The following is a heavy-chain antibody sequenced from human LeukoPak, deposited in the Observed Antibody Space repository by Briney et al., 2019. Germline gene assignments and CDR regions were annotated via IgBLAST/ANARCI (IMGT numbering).Heavy chain of an antibody. CDR1: GYRFTSYW. D-gene: IGHD2-2*01. Sequence: GEAPQTFFWGAGYRFTSYWNGWGRPRPGEGGGGRGMIYPGDSDTRYSPSFQGQVTISADNSLSTAYLQWSSLKAADTAMYYCARMPDAFDIWGQGTMVTVSS. J-gene: IGHJ3*02. CDR3: ARMPDAFDI. CDR2: IYPGDSDT. V-gene: IGHV5-51*01.